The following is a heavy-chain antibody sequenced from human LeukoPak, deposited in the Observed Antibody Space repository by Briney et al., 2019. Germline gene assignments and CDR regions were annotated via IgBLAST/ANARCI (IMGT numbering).Heavy chain of an antibody. Sequence: GESLKISCKGSGYSFPNYWVGWVGKMPGKGLEWMGIIYPGDSDTRYSPSFQGQVTISADKSISTAYLQWSSLKASDTAMYYCARLTRGDGPGFWGQGTLVTVSS. CDR3: ARLTRGDGPGF. D-gene: IGHD3-3*01. V-gene: IGHV5-51*01. CDR2: IYPGDSDT. CDR1: GYSFPNYW. J-gene: IGHJ4*02.